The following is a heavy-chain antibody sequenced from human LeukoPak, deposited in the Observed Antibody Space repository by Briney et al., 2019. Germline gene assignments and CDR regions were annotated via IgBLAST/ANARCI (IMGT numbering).Heavy chain of an antibody. V-gene: IGHV3-11*01. CDR2: ITSGGYMI. CDR3: ARGAYGWTFNP. Sequence: GRSLRLFCTASGLSFSHNFLGWTPHAPGKALQWVSYITSGGYMIYYSDAAKRRLSIPRHNSKRSLHLQMNRLRVDDAAVYFCARGAYGWTFNPWGQGTLVSVTS. J-gene: IGHJ5*02. CDR1: GLSFSHNF. D-gene: IGHD3-10*01.